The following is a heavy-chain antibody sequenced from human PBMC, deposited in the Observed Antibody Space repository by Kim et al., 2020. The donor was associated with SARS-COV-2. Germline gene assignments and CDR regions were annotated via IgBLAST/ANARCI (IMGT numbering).Heavy chain of an antibody. CDR1: GGSFSGYY. CDR3: ARDLKITMVRGVIFYYYGMDV. V-gene: IGHV4-34*01. J-gene: IGHJ6*02. D-gene: IGHD3-10*01. Sequence: SETLSLTCAVYGGSFSGYYWSWIRQPPGKGLEWIGEINHSGSTNYNPSLKSRVTISVDTSKNQFSLKLSSVTAADTAVYYCARDLKITMVRGVIFYYYGMDVWGQGTTVTVSS. CDR2: INHSGST.